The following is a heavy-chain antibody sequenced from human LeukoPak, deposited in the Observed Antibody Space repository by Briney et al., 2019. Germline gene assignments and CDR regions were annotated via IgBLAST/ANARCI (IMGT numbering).Heavy chain of an antibody. D-gene: IGHD3-10*01. J-gene: IGHJ4*02. CDR1: GFTFTNYA. CDR2: ISGSGGNT. CDR3: AREESAWEELLWFGELLSPFDY. V-gene: IGHV3-23*01. Sequence: GGSLRLSCAASGFTFTNYAMSWVRQAPGKGLEWVSAISGSGGNTYYADSVKGRFTISRDNSKNTLYLQMNSLRAEDTAVYYCAREESAWEELLWFGELLSPFDYWGQGTLVTVSS.